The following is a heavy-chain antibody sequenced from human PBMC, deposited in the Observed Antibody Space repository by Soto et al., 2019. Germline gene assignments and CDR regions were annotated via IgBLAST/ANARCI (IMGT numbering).Heavy chain of an antibody. Sequence: QVQLVQSGAEVKKPGSSVKVSCKASGGTFSSYTISWVRQAPGQGLEWMGRIIPILGIANYAQKFQGRVTISAHKSTSTAYMELSSLRSEDTAVYYCDRQLTDYGEWARFDPWGQGTLVTVSS. J-gene: IGHJ5*02. D-gene: IGHD4-17*01. V-gene: IGHV1-69*02. CDR3: DRQLTDYGEWARFDP. CDR2: IIPILGIA. CDR1: GGTFSSYT.